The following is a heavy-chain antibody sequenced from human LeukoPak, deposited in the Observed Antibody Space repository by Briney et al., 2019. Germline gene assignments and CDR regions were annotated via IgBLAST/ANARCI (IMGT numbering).Heavy chain of an antibody. D-gene: IGHD6-19*01. CDR3: ARDGTVAGSFKY. J-gene: IGHJ4*02. V-gene: IGHV3-33*01. CDR1: GFTFSSYG. Sequence: GGSLRLSCAASGFTFSSYGMHWVRQAPGKGLEWVTVIWDDGGNKYYADSVKGRFTISRDNSKNTLYLQMNSLRAEDTAVYYCARDGTVAGSFKYWGQGTLVTVPS. CDR2: IWDDGGNK.